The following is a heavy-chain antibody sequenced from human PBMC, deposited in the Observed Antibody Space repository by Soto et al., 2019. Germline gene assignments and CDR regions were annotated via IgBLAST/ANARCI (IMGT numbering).Heavy chain of an antibody. CDR1: GYTFTSYG. Sequence: QVQVGQSGAEVKKPGASVKVSCKASGYTFTSYGISWVRQAPGQGLEWRGWINAYNGNTKYAQKLQGRVTMTTDTSPSTAYMELRSLRSDDTAVYYCARDLGGGISAPWGQGPLVTVSS. V-gene: IGHV1-18*01. CDR3: ARDLGGGISAP. D-gene: IGHD6-13*01. CDR2: INAYNGNT. J-gene: IGHJ5*02.